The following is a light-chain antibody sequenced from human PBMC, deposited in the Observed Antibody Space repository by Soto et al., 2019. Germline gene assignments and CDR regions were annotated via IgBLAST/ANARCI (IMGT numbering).Light chain of an antibody. Sequence: DIQMTQSHPTLSASVGDRVTITCRASQSISSWLAWYQQKPGKAPKLLIYDASTLESGVPSRFSGSGSWTEFTLTISSLQPDDFATYYCQQYNNYLMYTFGQGTKLEIK. J-gene: IGKJ2*01. CDR2: DAS. CDR3: QQYNNYLMYT. CDR1: QSISSW. V-gene: IGKV1-5*01.